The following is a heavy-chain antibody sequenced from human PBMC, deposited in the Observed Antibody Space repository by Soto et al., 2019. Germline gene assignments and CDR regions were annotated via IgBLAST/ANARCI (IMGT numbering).Heavy chain of an antibody. J-gene: IGHJ4*02. CDR2: IKEDGSEK. CDR1: GFTFNTYR. D-gene: IGHD2-15*01. V-gene: IGHV3-7*01. Sequence: VGSLRLSCVVSGFTFNTYRMTWVRQARGKGLEWVANIKEDGSEKYYGDSVRGRFTISRDNAKNSLFLQIASLRAEDTAVYYCAREEPSLYCRGGSCSIPHFAYWGRGTLVTVSS. CDR3: AREEPSLYCRGGSCSIPHFAY.